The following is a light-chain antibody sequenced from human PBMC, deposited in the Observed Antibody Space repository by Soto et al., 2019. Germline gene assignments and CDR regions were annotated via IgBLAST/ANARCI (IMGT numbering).Light chain of an antibody. J-gene: IGKJ3*01. Sequence: IQMTQSPSSLSACVGDRVTITCQASQDISNYFNWYQQKPGKAPKLLIYDASNLETGVPSRFSGSGSGTDFTFTISSLQPEDIATYYCQQYDNLPPFTFGPGTKVDIK. CDR1: QDISNY. V-gene: IGKV1-33*01. CDR2: DAS. CDR3: QQYDNLPPFT.